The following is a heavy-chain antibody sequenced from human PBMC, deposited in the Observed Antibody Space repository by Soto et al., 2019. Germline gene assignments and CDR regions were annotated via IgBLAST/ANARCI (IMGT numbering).Heavy chain of an antibody. Sequence: GGSLRLSCAASGFTFSSYWMHWVRQAPGKGLVWVSRINSDGSSTSYADPVKGRFSISRDNAKNTLYLQMNSLRAEDTAVYYCARDPFSPPYYYDSSGPGWFDPWGQGTLVTVST. V-gene: IGHV3-74*01. D-gene: IGHD3-22*01. J-gene: IGHJ5*02. CDR1: GFTFSSYW. CDR2: INSDGSST. CDR3: ARDPFSPPYYYDSSGPGWFDP.